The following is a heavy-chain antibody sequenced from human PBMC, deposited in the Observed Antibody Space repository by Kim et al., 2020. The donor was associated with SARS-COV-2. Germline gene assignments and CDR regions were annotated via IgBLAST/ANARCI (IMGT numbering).Heavy chain of an antibody. J-gene: IGHJ4*02. CDR1: SDSISSYY. V-gene: IGHV4-59*01. CDR2: IYYSGTT. D-gene: IGHD6-13*01. Sequence: SETLSLTRTVSSDSISSYYCSWIRQLPGKGLEWIGYIYYSGTTNYNPSLNSRVTISWDTSKNQFSLELTSVTDADTAVYYCARSEGRGSWHQFDYWGQGILVTVSS. CDR3: ARSEGRGSWHQFDY.